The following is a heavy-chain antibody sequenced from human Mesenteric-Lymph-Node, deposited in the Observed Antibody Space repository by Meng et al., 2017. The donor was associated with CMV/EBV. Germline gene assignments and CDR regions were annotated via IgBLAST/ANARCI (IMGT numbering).Heavy chain of an antibody. CDR3: ARPFPSWQSPRLDPFGA. D-gene: IGHD6-19*01. Sequence: QLLLRAWRPGQVKPSAPLSLTCTVSGASISSFFYWGWIRQPPGRGLEWFGSVHYTGRTYYSPSLKSRVTVSVDTSKNQFSLRLTSVTAADTAVYYCARPFPSWQSPRLDPFGAWGQGTLVTVSS. V-gene: IGHV4-39*01. CDR2: VHYTGRT. CDR1: GASISSFFY. J-gene: IGHJ5*02.